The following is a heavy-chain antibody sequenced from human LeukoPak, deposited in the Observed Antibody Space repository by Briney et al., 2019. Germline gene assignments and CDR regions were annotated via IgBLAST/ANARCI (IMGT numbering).Heavy chain of an antibody. CDR1: GFTFSGYA. Sequence: GGSLSLSCAASGFTFSGYAMSWVRQAPGKGLEWVSAIDGTGSSTYYADSVKGRFTISRDNPKNTLYLQMNSLRAEDTAVYYCARGGRGAFDYWGQGTLVTVSS. J-gene: IGHJ4*02. D-gene: IGHD3-16*01. CDR3: ARGGRGAFDY. V-gene: IGHV3-23*01. CDR2: IDGTGSST.